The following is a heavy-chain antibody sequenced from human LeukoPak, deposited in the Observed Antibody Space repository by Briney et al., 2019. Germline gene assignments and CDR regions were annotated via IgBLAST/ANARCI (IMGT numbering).Heavy chain of an antibody. CDR3: AKNNGGSGYSAADY. D-gene: IGHD2-15*01. V-gene: IGHV3-23*01. CDR2: ITAGGGTT. CDR1: GFTFSSYA. Sequence: PGGSLRLSCAASGFTFSSYAMTWVRQAPGKGPEWGSSITAGGGTTYYAESVKGRFTISGDNSKTTLYVQMNSLRAEDTAVYYCAKNNGGSGYSAADYWGQGTLVIVSS. J-gene: IGHJ4*02.